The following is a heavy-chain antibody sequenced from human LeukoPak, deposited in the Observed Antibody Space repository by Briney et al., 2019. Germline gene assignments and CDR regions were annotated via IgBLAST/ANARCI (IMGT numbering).Heavy chain of an antibody. J-gene: IGHJ4*02. V-gene: IGHV3-30-3*01. CDR1: GFTFSSYA. CDR2: ISYDGSNK. D-gene: IGHD2-2*01. CDR3: ASFGVPAAKAWYYFDY. Sequence: GGSLRLSCAASGFTFSSYAMHWVRQAPGKGLEWVAVISYDGSNKYYADSVKGRFTISRDNSKNTLYLQMNSLRAEDTAVYYCASFGVPAAKAWYYFDYWGQGTLVTVSS.